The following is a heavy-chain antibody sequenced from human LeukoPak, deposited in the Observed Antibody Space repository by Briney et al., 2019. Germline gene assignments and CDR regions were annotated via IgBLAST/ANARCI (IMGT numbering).Heavy chain of an antibody. CDR2: FRSDGSST. V-gene: IGHV3-64*01. Sequence: GGSLRLSCVASGFSFSDYIMHWVRQAPGKGLEHVSAFRSDGSSTVYPNSVKGRFTISRDNSKSTLYLQLGSLRAEDTAVYYCTRRYGDHSGWAGYHDSWGQGTLVTVSS. J-gene: IGHJ4*02. D-gene: IGHD6-19*01. CDR3: TRRYGDHSGWAGYHDS. CDR1: GFSFSDYI.